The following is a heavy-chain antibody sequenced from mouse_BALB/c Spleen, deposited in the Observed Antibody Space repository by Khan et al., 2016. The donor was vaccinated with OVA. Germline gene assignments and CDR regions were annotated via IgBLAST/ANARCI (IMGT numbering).Heavy chain of an antibody. CDR3: ARWLLRAMDY. CDR1: GYTFTDYW. D-gene: IGHD2-3*01. Sequence: QVQLQQPGAELVMPGASVKMSCKASGYTFTDYWMHWVKQRPGQGLEWIGAIDTSDSYTSYNQKFKGKATLTVDESSSTAYMQLSSLTSEDSAVYYCARWLLRAMDYWGQGTSGTVSS. J-gene: IGHJ4*01. CDR2: IDTSDSYT. V-gene: IGHV1-69*01.